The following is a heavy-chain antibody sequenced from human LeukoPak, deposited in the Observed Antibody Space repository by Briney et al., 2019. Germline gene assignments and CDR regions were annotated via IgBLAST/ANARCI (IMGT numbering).Heavy chain of an antibody. J-gene: IGHJ3*01. V-gene: IGHV4-39*01. D-gene: IGHD3-10*01. Sequence: SETLSLTCTVSGGSISSSSYYWGWIRQPPGKWLEWIGSIYYSGSTYYNPSLKSRVTISVDTSKNQFSLKLSSVTAADTAVYYCARHSGSGSYVDYWGQGTMVTVSS. CDR2: IYYSGST. CDR3: ARHSGSGSYVDY. CDR1: GGSISSSSYY.